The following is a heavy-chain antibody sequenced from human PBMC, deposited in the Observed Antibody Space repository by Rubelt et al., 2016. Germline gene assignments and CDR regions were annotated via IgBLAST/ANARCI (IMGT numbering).Heavy chain of an antibody. Sequence: VQLLESGGGVVQPGRSLRLSCAASGFTFSSYAMHWVRQAPGKGLEWVAVISYDGSNKYYADSVKGRFTISRDNSKNTLYLQMNSLRAEDTAVYYCARGDHYDSSGYPLDYWGQGTLVTVSS. V-gene: IGHV3-30*04. CDR2: ISYDGSNK. CDR1: GFTFSSYA. D-gene: IGHD3-22*01. CDR3: ARGDHYDSSGYPLDY. J-gene: IGHJ4*02.